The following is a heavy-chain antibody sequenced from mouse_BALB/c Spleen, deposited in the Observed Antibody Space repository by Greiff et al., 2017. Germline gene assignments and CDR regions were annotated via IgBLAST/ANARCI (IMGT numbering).Heavy chain of an antibody. D-gene: IGHD1-2*01. Sequence: QVQLKQSGAELMKPGASVKISCKATGYTFSSYWIEWVKQRPGHGLEWIGEILPGSGSTNYNEKFKGKATFTADTSSNTAYMQLSSLTSEDSAVYYCASLRLPYYFDYWGQGTTLTVSS. V-gene: IGHV1-9*01. CDR2: ILPGSGST. J-gene: IGHJ2*01. CDR1: GYTFSSYW. CDR3: ASLRLPYYFDY.